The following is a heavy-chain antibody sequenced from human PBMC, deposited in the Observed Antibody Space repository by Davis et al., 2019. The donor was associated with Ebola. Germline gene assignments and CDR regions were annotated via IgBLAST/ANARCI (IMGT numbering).Heavy chain of an antibody. CDR2: IYPGDSDT. CDR1: GYSFTSYW. CDR3: ARGGNGGQRTFDS. J-gene: IGHJ3*02. V-gene: IGHV5-51*01. D-gene: IGHD2-8*01. Sequence: SCPGSGYSFTSYWIGWVRQMHGKGLEWMGIIYPGDSDTRYSPSFQGQVTISADRSVTTAYLQWSSLKASDTAMYYCARGGNGGQRTFDSWGQGTTVTVTS.